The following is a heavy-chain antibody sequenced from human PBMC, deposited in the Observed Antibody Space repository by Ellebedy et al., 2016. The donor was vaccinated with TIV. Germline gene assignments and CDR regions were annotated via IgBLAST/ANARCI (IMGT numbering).Heavy chain of an antibody. J-gene: IGHJ6*02. Sequence: ASVKVSCKASGYTFTSYGISWVRQAPGQGLEWMGIINPSGGSTSYAQKFQGRVTMTRDTSTSTVYMELSSLRSEDTAVYYCARLIVVVTAIPYGMDVWGQGTTVTVSS. V-gene: IGHV1-46*01. CDR2: INPSGGST. CDR1: GYTFTSYG. CDR3: ARLIVVVTAIPYGMDV. D-gene: IGHD2-21*02.